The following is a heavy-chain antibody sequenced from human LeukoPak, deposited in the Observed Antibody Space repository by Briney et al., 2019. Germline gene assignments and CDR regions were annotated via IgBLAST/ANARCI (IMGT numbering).Heavy chain of an antibody. V-gene: IGHV3-7*01. Sequence: GGSLRLSCVASGFTFNSNWMSWVRQAPGKGLEWVANIKQDGSEKYYVDSVKGRFTISRDKAKNSLSLQMNSLRAEDTAVYYCARDKYYDRYFDSWGQGTLVTVSS. J-gene: IGHJ4*02. CDR2: IKQDGSEK. D-gene: IGHD3-22*01. CDR3: ARDKYYDRYFDS. CDR1: GFTFNSNW.